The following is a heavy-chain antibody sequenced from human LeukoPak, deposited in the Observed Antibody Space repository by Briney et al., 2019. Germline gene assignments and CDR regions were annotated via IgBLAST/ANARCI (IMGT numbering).Heavy chain of an antibody. D-gene: IGHD6-19*01. CDR3: ARDHGPFIAVAGDAFDI. J-gene: IGHJ3*02. V-gene: IGHV3-20*04. CDR1: GFTFTNHG. Sequence: GGSLRLSCAASGFTFTNHGMSWVRQAPGKGLEWVSGINWNGGSTGYADSVKGRFTISRDNAKNSLYLQMNSLRAEDTALYYCARDHGPFIAVAGDAFDIWGQGTMVTVSS. CDR2: INWNGGST.